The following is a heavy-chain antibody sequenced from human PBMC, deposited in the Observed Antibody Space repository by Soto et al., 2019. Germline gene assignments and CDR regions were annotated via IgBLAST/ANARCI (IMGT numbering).Heavy chain of an antibody. J-gene: IGHJ3*02. Sequence: SQTLSLTGAISGDSVSSDSAAWDWIRQSPSSGLGWLGRTYYRSKWYNDYTTSVKSRVTINPDTSKNQFSLQLNSVTPEDTAMYYCARDRRGHGFDIWGQGTMVTVSS. CDR3: ARDRRGHGFDI. CDR1: GDSVSSDSAA. V-gene: IGHV6-1*01. CDR2: TYYRSKWYN. D-gene: IGHD3-10*01.